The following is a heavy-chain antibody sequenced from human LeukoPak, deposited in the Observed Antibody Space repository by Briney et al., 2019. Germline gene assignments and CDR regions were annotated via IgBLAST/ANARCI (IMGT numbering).Heavy chain of an antibody. CDR2: IYYSGST. V-gene: IGHV4-59*12. Sequence: PSETLSLTCSVSGGSLSRYYWSWVRQPPGKGLEWIGYIYYSGSTNYNASLKSRVTISVDTSKNQFSLKLSSVTAADTAVYYCARSRLMGYWGQGTLVTVSS. D-gene: IGHD2-8*01. CDR3: ARSRLMGY. J-gene: IGHJ4*02. CDR1: GGSLSRYY.